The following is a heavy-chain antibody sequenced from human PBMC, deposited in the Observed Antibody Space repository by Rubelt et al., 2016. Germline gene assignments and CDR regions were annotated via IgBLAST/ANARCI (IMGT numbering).Heavy chain of an antibody. CDR2: VNPNSGGS. Sequence: QVQLVQSGAEVKKPGASVKVSCKASGYTFTGYYMHWVRQAPGPGLEWVGRVNPNSGGSNYVQKLQGRVTMTRDTSSSTAYMELSRRRSDDTAVFDCAGESSRGWYIDYWGQGTLVTVSS. D-gene: IGHD6-19*01. V-gene: IGHV1-2*06. J-gene: IGHJ4*02. CDR3: AGESSRGWYIDY. CDR1: GYTFTGYY.